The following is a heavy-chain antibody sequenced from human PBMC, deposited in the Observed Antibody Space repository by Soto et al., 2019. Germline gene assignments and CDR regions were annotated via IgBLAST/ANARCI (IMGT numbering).Heavy chain of an antibody. V-gene: IGHV1-18*01. CDR1: GYTFASYG. D-gene: IGHD1-1*01. CDR3: ARALTHLERHASDAFDI. CDR2: ISAYNGNT. Sequence: QVQLVQSGAEVKKPGASVKVSCKASGYTFASYGISWVGQAPGQGLEWMGWISAYNGNTNYAQKLQGRVTMTTDTSTSTAYMELRSLRSDDTAVYYCARALTHLERHASDAFDIWGQGTIVTVSS. J-gene: IGHJ3*02.